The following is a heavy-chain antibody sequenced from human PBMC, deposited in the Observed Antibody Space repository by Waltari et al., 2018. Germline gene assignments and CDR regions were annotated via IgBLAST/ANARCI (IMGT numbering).Heavy chain of an antibody. D-gene: IGHD6-13*01. CDR1: GYNFHFINSE. CDR2: ITPNTGTT. V-gene: IGHV1-8*03. Sequence: QVQLVQSGTEVERPGASVKLSCQVSGYNFHFINSESNRVPPAAGQGLWWPGYITPNTGTTGYVQKFQGRLAITADTSISVAYLELSRLTSDDTAVYFCTRGGSAAGYSFDIWGQGTLVTVSS. CDR3: TRGGSAAGYSFDI. J-gene: IGHJ3*02.